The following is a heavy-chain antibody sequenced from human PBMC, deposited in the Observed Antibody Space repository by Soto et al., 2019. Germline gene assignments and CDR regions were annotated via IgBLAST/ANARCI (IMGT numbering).Heavy chain of an antibody. V-gene: IGHV3-30*18. CDR1: GFTFTTYG. CDR2: ISYDGGSK. CDR3: AKDFGRLLAATPDS. Sequence: QVQLVESGGGVVQPGRSLRLSCAASGFTFTTYGMHWVRQAPGKGLEWVAFISYDGGSKYHSDSVRGRFTISRDTSKNTLYLPMNSLRPEDTAVYYCAKDFGRLLAATPDSWGQGTLVTVSS. D-gene: IGHD2-15*01. J-gene: IGHJ4*02.